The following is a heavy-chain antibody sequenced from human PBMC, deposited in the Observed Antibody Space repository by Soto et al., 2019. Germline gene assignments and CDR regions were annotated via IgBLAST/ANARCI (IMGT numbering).Heavy chain of an antibody. V-gene: IGHV3-23*01. CDR2: INDDGDST. D-gene: IGHD1-7*01. Sequence: GSLRLSCAPSGFTFNNYAVSWVRQAAGKWLVRISAINDDGDSTYHADSEKGRFTISRDTSKNTLYLQMNSLRAEDTAIYYCAKRRVSGTYSLFDYWGQGTLVTVSS. J-gene: IGHJ4*02. CDR1: GFTFNNYA. CDR3: AKRRVSGTYSLFDY.